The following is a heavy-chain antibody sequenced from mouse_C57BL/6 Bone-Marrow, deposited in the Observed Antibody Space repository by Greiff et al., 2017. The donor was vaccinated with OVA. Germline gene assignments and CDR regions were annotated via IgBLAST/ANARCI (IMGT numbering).Heavy chain of an antibody. CDR2: IYPRSGNT. V-gene: IGHV1-81*01. CDR3: ARQPAYYYGISPWFAY. J-gene: IGHJ3*01. CDR1: GYTFTSYG. Sequence: LVESGAELARPGASVKLSCTASGYTFTSYGISWVKQRTGQGLEWIGEIYPRSGNTYYNEKFKGQGTLTADKSCSTAYMELRSLTSEDSAVYFCARQPAYYYGISPWFAYWGQGTLVTLSA. D-gene: IGHD1-1*01.